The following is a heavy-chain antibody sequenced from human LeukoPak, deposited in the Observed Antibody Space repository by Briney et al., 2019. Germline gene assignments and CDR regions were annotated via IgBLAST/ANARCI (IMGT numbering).Heavy chain of an antibody. CDR1: GFTFSSCA. CDR2: ISGSGATT. J-gene: IGHJ4*02. CDR3: AKDQSRVGASDPFDY. Sequence: PGGSLRLSCAASGFTFSSCAMTWVRQAPGKGLEWVSSISGSGATTYYADSVKGRFTISRDNSNNTVYLQMSSLRAEDTAVYYCAKDQSRVGASDPFDYWGQGMQVGVSS. V-gene: IGHV3-23*01. D-gene: IGHD1-26*01.